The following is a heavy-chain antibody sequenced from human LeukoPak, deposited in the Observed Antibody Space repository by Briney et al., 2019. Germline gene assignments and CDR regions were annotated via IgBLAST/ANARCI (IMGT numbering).Heavy chain of an antibody. CDR2: ISGSGANT. V-gene: IGHV3-23*01. D-gene: IGHD3-16*01. J-gene: IGHJ4*02. Sequence: GGSLRLSCEASGFSFSSFSMSWVRQAPGKGLEWVSDISGSGANTHYADSVKGRFTISRDNFKNTLYVQMNSLRADDTAVYYCAKGLASDAWLGHQYWGQGTRVTVSS. CDR3: AKGLASDAWLGHQY. CDR1: GFSFSSFS.